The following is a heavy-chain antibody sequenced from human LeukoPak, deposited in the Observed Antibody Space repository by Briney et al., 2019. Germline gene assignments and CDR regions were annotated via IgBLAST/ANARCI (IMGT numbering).Heavy chain of an antibody. J-gene: IGHJ4*02. Sequence: GGSLSLSCAASGFTFRSYPMTWVRQAPGKGLEGVSAIGSNAGDTHYADSVRGRFTISRDNSKNSLYLQMNSLRAEDTAVYYCAKYYSTPWSSGGRVFDYWGQGTLVTVSS. D-gene: IGHD3-10*01. CDR2: IGSNAGDT. CDR3: AKYYSTPWSSGGRVFDY. V-gene: IGHV3-23*01. CDR1: GFTFRSYP.